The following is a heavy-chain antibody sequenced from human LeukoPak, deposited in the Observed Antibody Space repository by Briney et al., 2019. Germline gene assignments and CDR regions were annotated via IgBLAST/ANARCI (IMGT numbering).Heavy chain of an antibody. V-gene: IGHV7-4-1*02. CDR1: GYNFDRYG. J-gene: IGHJ4*02. Sequence: ASVKVSCKGSGYNFDRYGVNWVRQAPGQGLEWMGWINTNTGNPTYAQGFTGRFVFSLDTSVSTAYLQISSLKAEDTAVYYCARNNADGEGRFSYWGQGTLVTVSS. CDR3: ARNNADGEGRFSY. CDR2: INTNTGNP. D-gene: IGHD3-10*01.